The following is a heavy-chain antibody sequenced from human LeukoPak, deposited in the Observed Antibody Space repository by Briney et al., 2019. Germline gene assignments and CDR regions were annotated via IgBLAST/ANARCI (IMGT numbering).Heavy chain of an antibody. D-gene: IGHD6-13*01. Sequence: PGGSLRLSCAASGFTFSSYSMNWVRQAPGKGLEWVSSISSSSSYIYYADSVKGRFTISRDNAKNSLYLQMNSLRAEDTAVYYCARDIPQQLVLGIAFDIWGQGTMVTVSS. CDR2: ISSSSSYI. J-gene: IGHJ3*02. CDR1: GFTFSSYS. V-gene: IGHV3-21*04. CDR3: ARDIPQQLVLGIAFDI.